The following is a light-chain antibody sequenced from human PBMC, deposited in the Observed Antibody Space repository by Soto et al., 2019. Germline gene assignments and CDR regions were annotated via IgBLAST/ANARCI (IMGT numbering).Light chain of an antibody. CDR1: SSNIGSNT. CDR2: SNN. V-gene: IGLV1-44*01. CDR3: AAWDDSLNGLV. J-gene: IGLJ2*01. Sequence: QSVLTQPPSASGTPGQRVTISCSGSSSNIGSNTVNWYQQLPGTAPKLLIYSNNQRPSGVPDRFSGSKSGTSASLAISGLQSEDEADYYCAAWDDSLNGLVFGGGTKRHRP.